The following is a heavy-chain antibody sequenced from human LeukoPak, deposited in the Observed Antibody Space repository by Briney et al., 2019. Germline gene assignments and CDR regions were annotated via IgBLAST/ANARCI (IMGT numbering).Heavy chain of an antibody. J-gene: IGHJ3*02. CDR1: GFTFSSYA. V-gene: IGHV3-23*01. CDR2: ISGSGGST. D-gene: IGHD4/OR15-4a*01. CDR3: AKGLYGGPSPDAFDI. Sequence: PGGSLRLSCAASGFTFSSYAMSWVRQAPGKGLEWVSAISGSGGSTFYADSVKGRFTISRDNSKNTLYLQMNSLRAEDTAVYYCAKGLYGGPSPDAFDIWGQGTMVTVSS.